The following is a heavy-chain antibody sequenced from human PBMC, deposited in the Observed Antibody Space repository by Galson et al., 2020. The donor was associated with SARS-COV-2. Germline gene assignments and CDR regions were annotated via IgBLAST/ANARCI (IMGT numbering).Heavy chain of an antibody. D-gene: IGHD3-22*01. CDR2: ISYDGSNK. CDR1: GFTLSSYA. CDR3: ARGLQDSSGYYAWRIDY. Sequence: GESLKISCAASGFTLSSYAMHWVRQAPGKGLEWVAVISYDGSNKYYADSVKGRFTISRDNSKNTLYLQMNSLRAEDTAVYYCARGLQDSSGYYAWRIDYWGQGTLVTVSS. V-gene: IGHV3-30*04. J-gene: IGHJ4*02.